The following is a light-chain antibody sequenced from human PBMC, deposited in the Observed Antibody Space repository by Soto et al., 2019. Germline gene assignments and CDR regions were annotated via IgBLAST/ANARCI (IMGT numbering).Light chain of an antibody. Sequence: EIVLTQSPGTLSLSPGERATLSCRASQSVSSFYLAWYQQKPGQAPRLLIYSTSSRATGIPDRFSGSGSGTDFTLTISRLEPEDFAVYYCQLYGTSFTFGPGTKVDIK. CDR1: QSVSSFY. J-gene: IGKJ3*01. V-gene: IGKV3-20*01. CDR3: QLYGTSFT. CDR2: STS.